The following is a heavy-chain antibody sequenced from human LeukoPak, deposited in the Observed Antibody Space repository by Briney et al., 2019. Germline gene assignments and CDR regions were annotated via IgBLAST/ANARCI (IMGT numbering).Heavy chain of an antibody. V-gene: IGHV4-39*01. CDR2: IYYSGST. Sequence: SETLSLTCTVSGGSISSSSYYWGWIRQPPGKGLEWIGSIYYSGSTYYNPSLKSRVTISVDTSKTQFSLKLSSVTAADTAVYYCVKQWLVPEPLFDYWGQGTLVTVSS. J-gene: IGHJ4*02. D-gene: IGHD6-19*01. CDR3: VKQWLVPEPLFDY. CDR1: GGSISSSSYY.